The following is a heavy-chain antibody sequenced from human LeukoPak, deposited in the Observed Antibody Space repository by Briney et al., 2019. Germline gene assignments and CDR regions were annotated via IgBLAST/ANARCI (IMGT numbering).Heavy chain of an antibody. D-gene: IGHD1-26*01. CDR1: GFTFSNAW. CDR2: VSLTGET. Sequence: PGGSLRLSCAASGFTFSNAWLNWVRQPPGQGLEWIGEVSLTGETNYNPSLNGRVTMSLDGSRNQLSLTLTSVTAADTAIYYCSRESGAFCPFGYWGQGTLVIVPP. CDR3: SRESGAFCPFGY. V-gene: IGHV4-4*02. J-gene: IGHJ4*02.